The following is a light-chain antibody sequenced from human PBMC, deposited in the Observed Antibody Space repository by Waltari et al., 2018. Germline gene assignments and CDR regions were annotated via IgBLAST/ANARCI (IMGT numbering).Light chain of an antibody. Sequence: QSALTQPASVSGSPGQSITISCTGTSSDVGGYNYVSWYQQHPDKAPKLMIYDVNNRASGVSNRFSCSKSGNTVSLTISGLQAEDEADYYCSSYTSSSTLFGGGTKLTVL. V-gene: IGLV2-14*03. CDR3: SSYTSSSTL. J-gene: IGLJ2*01. CDR1: SSDVGGYNY. CDR2: DVN.